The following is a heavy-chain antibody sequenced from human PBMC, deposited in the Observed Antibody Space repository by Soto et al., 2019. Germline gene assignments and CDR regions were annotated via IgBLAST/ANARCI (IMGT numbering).Heavy chain of an antibody. Sequence: PGGSLRLSCAASGFTFSNYWMTWVRQAPGKGLEWVANINPDGRETYDVDSVKGRFIISRDNAKNSLYLQMNSLRAEDTAVYFCARDGVESSDYSYGFWGQGTLVTVSS. CDR3: ARDGVESSDYSYGF. J-gene: IGHJ4*02. V-gene: IGHV3-7*04. CDR2: INPDGRET. CDR1: GFTFSNYW. D-gene: IGHD3-22*01.